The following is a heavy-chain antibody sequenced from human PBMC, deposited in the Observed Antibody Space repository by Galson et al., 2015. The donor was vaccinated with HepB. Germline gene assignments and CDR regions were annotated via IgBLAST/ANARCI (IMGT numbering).Heavy chain of an antibody. D-gene: IGHD6-19*01. V-gene: IGHV1-2*04. CDR2: INPNSGGT. J-gene: IGHJ6*02. CDR1: GYTFTGYY. Sequence: SVKVSCKASGYTFTGYYMHWVRQAPGQGLEWMGWINPNSGGTNYAQKFQGWVTMTRDTSISTAYMELSRLRSDDTAVYYCARDLHSIAVAAGRHDFYYYYGMDVWGQGTTVTVSS. CDR3: ARDLHSIAVAAGRHDFYYYYGMDV.